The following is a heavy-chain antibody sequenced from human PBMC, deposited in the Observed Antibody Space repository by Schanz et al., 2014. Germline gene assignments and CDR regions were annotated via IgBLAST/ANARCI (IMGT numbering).Heavy chain of an antibody. J-gene: IGHJ3*02. CDR1: GFSFSGFG. CDR3: ARENLNWEAFDI. CDR2: ISRDGTTS. V-gene: IGHV3-48*04. Sequence: EVQLVTSGGDLVQPGGSLRLSCAGSGFSFSGFGMHWVRQAPGKGLEWLSYISRDGTTSYYADSVKGRFTISRDNAKNSLYLEMTSLRGEDTAVYYCARENLNWEAFDIWGQGTVVTVSS. D-gene: IGHD7-27*01.